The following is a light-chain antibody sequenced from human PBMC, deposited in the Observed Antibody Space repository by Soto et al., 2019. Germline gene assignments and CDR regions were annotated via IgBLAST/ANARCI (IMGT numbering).Light chain of an antibody. V-gene: IGLV2-14*01. CDR3: SSYTSSSTPVV. Sequence: QSALTQPASVSGSPGQSTTISCTGTSSDVGGYNYVSWYQQHPGKAPKLMIYEVNFRPSGVSNRFSGSKSANTASLTISGLQAEDEADYYCSSYTSSSTPVVFGGGTKLTVL. CDR2: EVN. J-gene: IGLJ2*01. CDR1: SSDVGGYNY.